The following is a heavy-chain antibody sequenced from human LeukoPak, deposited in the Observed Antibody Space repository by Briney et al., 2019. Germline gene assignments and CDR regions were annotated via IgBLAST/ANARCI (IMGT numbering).Heavy chain of an antibody. V-gene: IGHV1-2*06. D-gene: IGHD3-22*01. CDR2: INPNSGGT. J-gene: IGHJ4*02. Sequence: ASVKVSCKASGYTFTGYYMHWVRQAPGQGLEWMGRINPNSGGTNYAQKFQGRVTMTRDTSISTAYMELSRLRSDDTAVYYCARLDGRYYYDSSGYYHGLFDYWGQGTLVTVSS. CDR1: GYTFTGYY. CDR3: ARLDGRYYYDSSGYYHGLFDY.